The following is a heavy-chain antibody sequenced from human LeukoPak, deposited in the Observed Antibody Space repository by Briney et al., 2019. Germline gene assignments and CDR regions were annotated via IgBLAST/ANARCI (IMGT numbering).Heavy chain of an antibody. CDR1: GFTFDDYA. CDR3: AKDNSGWLSVVDY. CDR2: ISWNSGSI. D-gene: IGHD6-19*01. Sequence: GGSLRLTCAASGFTFDDYAMHWVRQAPGKGLEWVSGISWNSGSIGYADSVKGRFTISRDNAKNSLYLQMNSLRAEDMALYYCAKDNSGWLSVVDYWGQGTLVTVSS. V-gene: IGHV3-9*03. J-gene: IGHJ4*02.